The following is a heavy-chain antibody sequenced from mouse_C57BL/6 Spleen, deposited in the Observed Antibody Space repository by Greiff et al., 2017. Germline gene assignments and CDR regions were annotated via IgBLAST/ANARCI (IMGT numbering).Heavy chain of an antibody. CDR3: SHDYGSSSMDY. CDR2: IDPENGDT. CDR1: GFNIKDDY. J-gene: IGHJ4*01. V-gene: IGHV14-4*01. Sequence: VQLQQSGAELVRPGASVKLSCTASGFNIKDDYMHWVKQRPEQGLEWIGWIDPENGDTEYASKFQGKATITADTSSNTAYLQLSSLTSEDTAVYYCSHDYGSSSMDYWGQGTSVTVSS. D-gene: IGHD1-1*01.